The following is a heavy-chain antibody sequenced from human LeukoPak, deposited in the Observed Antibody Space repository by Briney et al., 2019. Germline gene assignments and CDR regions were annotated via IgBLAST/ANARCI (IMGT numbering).Heavy chain of an antibody. D-gene: IGHD3-22*01. CDR2: MNPNSGNT. CDR3: ARVVRCYDSSAYYPTYYYCYMDV. J-gene: IGHJ6*03. CDR1: GYTFTDFD. V-gene: IGHV1-8*03. Sequence: ASVKVSCKASGYTFTDFDITWVRQATGQGHEWMGWMNPNSGNTGYAQKLQGRVTITRNTSISTAYMELSSLRSEDTAVYYCARVVRCYDSSAYYPTYYYCYMDVWGKGTTVTVSS.